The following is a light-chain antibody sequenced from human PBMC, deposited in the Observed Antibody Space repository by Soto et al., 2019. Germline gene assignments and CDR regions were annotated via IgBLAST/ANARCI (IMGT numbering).Light chain of an antibody. J-gene: IGKJ4*01. Sequence: EIVLTQSPATLSLSPGERATLSCRASQSVSSYLAWYQQKPGQAPRLLIYDASNRATGIPAKFSGSGSGTDFTLTISSLEPEDFLVYYCQQRSNWPPTFGGGTKVEIK. CDR2: DAS. CDR1: QSVSSY. CDR3: QQRSNWPPT. V-gene: IGKV3-11*01.